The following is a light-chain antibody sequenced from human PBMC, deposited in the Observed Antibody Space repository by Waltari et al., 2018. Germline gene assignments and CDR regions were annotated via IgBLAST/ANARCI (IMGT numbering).Light chain of an antibody. Sequence: EIVMTQSPATLSVSPGERATLSCRASQGVSSCLAWYQEKPGQAPRLLIYGASTRATGIPGRISGSGSGAEFTLTISSLQSEDSAVYYCQQYNAWPRTFGQGTKLEVK. CDR2: GAS. CDR3: QQYNAWPRT. J-gene: IGKJ1*01. V-gene: IGKV3-15*01. CDR1: QGVSSC.